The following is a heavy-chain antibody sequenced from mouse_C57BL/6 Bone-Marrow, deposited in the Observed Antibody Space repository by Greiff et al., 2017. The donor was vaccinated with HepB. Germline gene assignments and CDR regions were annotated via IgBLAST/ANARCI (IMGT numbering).Heavy chain of an antibody. CDR2: ISSGGSYT. D-gene: IGHD2-3*01. J-gene: IGHJ1*03. V-gene: IGHV5-6*01. CDR3: ARPRDGYYPYFDV. CDR1: GFTFSSYG. Sequence: EVQVVESGGDLVKPGGSLKLSCAASGFTFSSYGMSWVRQTPDKRLEWVATISSGGSYTYYPDSVKGRFTISRDNAKNTLYRQMSSLKYEDTAMYYCARPRDGYYPYFDVWGTGTTVTVSS.